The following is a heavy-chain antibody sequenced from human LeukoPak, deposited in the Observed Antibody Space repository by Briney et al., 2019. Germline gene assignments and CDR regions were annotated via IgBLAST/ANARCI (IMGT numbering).Heavy chain of an antibody. CDR1: GYTFTSYG. J-gene: IGHJ4*02. V-gene: IGHV1-18*01. D-gene: IGHD5-18*01. CDR2: ISAYNGNT. Sequence: GASVKVSCKASGYTFTSYGISWVRQAPGQGLEWMGWISAYNGNTNYAQKLQGRVTMTTDTSTSTAYMELRSLGSDDTAVYYCARDPPGGYSYGSDYFDYWGQGTLVTVSS. CDR3: ARDPPGGYSYGSDYFDY.